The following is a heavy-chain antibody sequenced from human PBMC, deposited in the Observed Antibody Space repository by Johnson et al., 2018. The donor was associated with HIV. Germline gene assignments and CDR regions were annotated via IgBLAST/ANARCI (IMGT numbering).Heavy chain of an antibody. D-gene: IGHD6-19*01. CDR1: GFTFSSYG. CDR2: IWYDGSEK. Sequence: QVQLVESGGGVVQPGRSLRLSCAASGFTFSSYGMHWVRQAPGKGLEWVAVIWYDGSEKYYADSVKGRFTISRDNSKNTLYLQMNSLRAEDTAVYYCAKFIAVGDAFDIWGQGTMVTVSS. J-gene: IGHJ3*02. V-gene: IGHV3-33*08. CDR3: AKFIAVGDAFDI.